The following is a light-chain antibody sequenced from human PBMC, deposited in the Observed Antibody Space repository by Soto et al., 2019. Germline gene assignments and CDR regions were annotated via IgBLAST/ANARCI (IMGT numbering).Light chain of an antibody. CDR3: SSYSNRSTLYV. J-gene: IGLJ1*01. V-gene: IGLV2-14*01. CDR1: SSDVGGYKY. Sequence: QSVLTQPASVSGSPGQSITISCTGTSSDVGGYKYVSWYQQHPGKAPKLMIYEVSNRPSGVSNRFSGSKSGNTASLTISGLQAEDEADYHCSSYSNRSTLYVFGNGTKVTVL. CDR2: EVS.